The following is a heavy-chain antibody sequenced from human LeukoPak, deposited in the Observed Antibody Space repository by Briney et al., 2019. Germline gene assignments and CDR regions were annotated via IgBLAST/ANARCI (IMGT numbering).Heavy chain of an antibody. CDR3: ARGTNYDSSGYYRD. CDR1: GYTFTSYG. Sequence: SVKVSCKASGYTFTSYGISWVRQAPGQGLEWMGWIGAYNGNTNYAQKLQGRVTMTTDTSTSTAYMELRSLRSDDTAVYYCARGTNYDSSGYYRDWGQGTLVTVSS. D-gene: IGHD3-22*01. V-gene: IGHV1-18*01. CDR2: IGAYNGNT. J-gene: IGHJ4*02.